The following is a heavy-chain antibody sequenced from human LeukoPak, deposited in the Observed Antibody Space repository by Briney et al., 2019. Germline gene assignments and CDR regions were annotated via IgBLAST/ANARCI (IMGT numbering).Heavy chain of an antibody. J-gene: IGHJ5*02. CDR1: GYTFTSYG. V-gene: IGHV1-18*01. D-gene: IGHD5-24*01. Sequence: ASVKVSCKASGYTFTSYGISWVRQAPGQGLEWMGWISAYNGNTNYAQKLQGRVTITADKSTSTAYMELSSLRSEDTAVYYCARNRRDGYKNNWFDPWGQGTLVTVSS. CDR2: ISAYNGNT. CDR3: ARNRRDGYKNNWFDP.